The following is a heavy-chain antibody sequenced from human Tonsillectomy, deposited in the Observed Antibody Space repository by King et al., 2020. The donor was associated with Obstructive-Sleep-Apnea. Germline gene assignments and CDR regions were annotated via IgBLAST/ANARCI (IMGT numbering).Heavy chain of an antibody. CDR3: ARDKVLSGRLDY. J-gene: IGHJ4*02. CDR1: GFTFSSYA. Sequence: LVESGGGVVQPGRSLRLSCAASGFTFSSYAMHWVRQAPGKGLEWVALISYDGINKYYADSVEGRFTISRDNSKNTLYLQMNSLRAEDTAVYYCARDKVLSGRLDYWGQGTLVTVSS. V-gene: IGHV3-30-3*01. D-gene: IGHD1-26*01. CDR2: ISYDGINK.